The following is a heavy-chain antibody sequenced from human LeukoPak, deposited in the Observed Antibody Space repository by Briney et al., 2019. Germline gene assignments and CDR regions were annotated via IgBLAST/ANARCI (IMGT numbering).Heavy chain of an antibody. CDR3: ARDGWELLFPFDY. CDR1: GFSFNSYW. D-gene: IGHD1-26*01. Sequence: GGSLRLSCAASGFSFNSYWMSWVRQAPGTGLEWVANIRQDGSEKYYVDSVKGRFTISRDNAKNSLYLQMNSLRAEDTAVYYCARDGWELLFPFDYWGQGTLVTVSS. V-gene: IGHV3-7*01. CDR2: IRQDGSEK. J-gene: IGHJ4*02.